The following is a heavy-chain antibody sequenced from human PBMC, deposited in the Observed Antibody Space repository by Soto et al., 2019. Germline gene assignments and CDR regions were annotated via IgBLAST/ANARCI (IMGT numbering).Heavy chain of an antibody. CDR3: TISVVNQSYYYYYMDV. D-gene: IGHD3-22*01. J-gene: IGHJ6*03. Sequence: GGSLRLSCAASGFTFSGSAMHWVRQASGKGLEWVGRIRSKANSYATAYAASVKGRFTISRDDSKNTAYLQMNSLKTEDTAVYYCTISVVNQSYYYYYMDVWGKGTTVTVSS. CDR1: GFTFSGSA. CDR2: IRSKANSYAT. V-gene: IGHV3-73*01.